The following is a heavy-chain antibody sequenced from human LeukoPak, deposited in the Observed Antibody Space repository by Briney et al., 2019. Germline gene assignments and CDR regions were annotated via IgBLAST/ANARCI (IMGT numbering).Heavy chain of an antibody. Sequence: PGGCLRLACAASEFTPSSYAIHWVRQAPGKGLDWVAVISHDGSNKYYADSVKGRFTISRDTSTNTLSLKLNSLRPEDTAVYYCARDPQRSYSGYEIDYWGQGTLVTVSS. CDR1: EFTPSSYA. D-gene: IGHD5-12*01. CDR3: ARDPQRSYSGYEIDY. V-gene: IGHV3-30*04. J-gene: IGHJ4*02. CDR2: ISHDGSNK.